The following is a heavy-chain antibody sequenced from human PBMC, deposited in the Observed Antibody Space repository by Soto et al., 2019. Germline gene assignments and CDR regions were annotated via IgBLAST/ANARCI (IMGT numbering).Heavy chain of an antibody. Sequence: PGGSLRLSCAASGFTFGRYGMSYVRQALEKELEWVANIKQDGSEKYYVDSVKGRFTISRDNAKNSLYLQMNSLRAEDTAVYYCARDLGYCSNTSCLDAFDIWGQRTMVPVSS. CDR2: IKQDGSEK. CDR1: GFTFGRYG. D-gene: IGHD2-2*01. CDR3: ARDLGYCSNTSCLDAFDI. J-gene: IGHJ3*02. V-gene: IGHV3-7*01.